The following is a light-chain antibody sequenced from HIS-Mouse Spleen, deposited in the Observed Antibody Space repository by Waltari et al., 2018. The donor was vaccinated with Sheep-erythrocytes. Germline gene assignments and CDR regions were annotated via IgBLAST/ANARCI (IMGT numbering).Light chain of an antibody. J-gene: IGKJ4*01. CDR3: QQYDNLLT. CDR2: DAS. V-gene: IGKV1-33*01. CDR1: QDISNY. Sequence: DIQMTQSPSSLSASVGDRVTITCQASQDISNYLNWYQQKPGKAPKLLIYDASNLEPGVPSRFSGSGSGTDFTFTISSLQPEDIATYYGQQYDNLLTFGGGTKVEIK.